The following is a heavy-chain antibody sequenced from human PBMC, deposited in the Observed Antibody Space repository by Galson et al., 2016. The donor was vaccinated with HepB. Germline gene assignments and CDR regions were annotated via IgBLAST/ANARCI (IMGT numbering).Heavy chain of an antibody. CDR2: ISSDSSGR. D-gene: IGHD2-2*01. Sequence: SLRLSCAASGFTFNSCAMSWVRQIPGKGPEWVSTISSDSSGRHYTGSVEGRFTISRDDFTNTLHLQMNNLRADDTAVYYCAQDASSIPFFDLWGQGTSVTASS. V-gene: IGHV3-23*01. J-gene: IGHJ4*02. CDR1: GFTFNSCA. CDR3: AQDASSIPFFDL.